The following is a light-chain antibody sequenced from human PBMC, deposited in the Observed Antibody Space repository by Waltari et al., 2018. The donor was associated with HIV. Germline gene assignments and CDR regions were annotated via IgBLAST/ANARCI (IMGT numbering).Light chain of an antibody. Sequence: EIVLTQSPDTLSLSPGERATLSCRASQSVSFHLAWYQQKPGQPPRLLIYEASNRATGIPARFSGSGSGTDFTLTISSLEPEDFAVYYCQQRTNWLITFGQGTRLEIK. V-gene: IGKV3-11*01. CDR2: EAS. J-gene: IGKJ5*01. CDR1: QSVSFH. CDR3: QQRTNWLIT.